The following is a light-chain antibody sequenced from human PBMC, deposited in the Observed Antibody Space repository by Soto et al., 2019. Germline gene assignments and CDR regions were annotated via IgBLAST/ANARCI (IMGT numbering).Light chain of an antibody. CDR1: SSDVGSYDY. Sequence: QSALTQPASVSGSPGQSITFSCTGTSSDVGSYDYVSWHQQHPGKAPKLIIYDVNNRPSGVPSRFSGSKSGNTASLIISGLQTEDEADYYCCAYSTSGTHVFGTGTKLNVL. V-gene: IGLV2-14*03. CDR3: CAYSTSGTHV. J-gene: IGLJ1*01. CDR2: DVN.